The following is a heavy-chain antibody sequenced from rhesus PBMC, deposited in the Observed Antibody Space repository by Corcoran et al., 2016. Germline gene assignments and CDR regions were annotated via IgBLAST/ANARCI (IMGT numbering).Heavy chain of an antibody. CDR1: GFTFSVAA. Sequence: EVQLVESGGGLVQPGGSLRLSCVASGFTFSVAAMHWVRQAPGKGLEWISAFGLAGDTYYVDAVKGRFTISRDDARNSLYLQMNSLRAEDSGIYYCAKGFWSDLDHWGRGVLVTVSS. V-gene: IGHV3-72*01. CDR2: FGLAGDT. J-gene: IGHJ4*01. CDR3: AKGFWSDLDH. D-gene: IGHD3-22*01.